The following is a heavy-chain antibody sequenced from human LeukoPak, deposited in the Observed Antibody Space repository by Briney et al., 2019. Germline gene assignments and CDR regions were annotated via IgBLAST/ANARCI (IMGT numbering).Heavy chain of an antibody. CDR2: IYYSGST. J-gene: IGHJ6*03. CDR3: ARHHSGSYYMIYYYYYYMDV. D-gene: IGHD1-26*01. V-gene: IGHV4-59*05. CDR1: GGSISSYY. Sequence: SETLSLTCTVSGGSISSYYWSWVRQPAGKGLEWIGSIYYSGSTYYNPSLKSRVTISVDTSKNQFSLKLSSVTAADTAVYYCARHHSGSYYMIYYYYYYMDVWGKGTTVTVSS.